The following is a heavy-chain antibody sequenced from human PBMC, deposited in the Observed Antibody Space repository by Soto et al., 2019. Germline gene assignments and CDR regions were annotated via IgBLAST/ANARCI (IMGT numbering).Heavy chain of an antibody. D-gene: IGHD6-6*01. Sequence: ASVKVSCKASGYTFTSYAMNWVRQAPGQGLEWMGWINTNTGNPTYAQGFTVRFVFSLDTSVSTAYLQISSLQAEDTAVYYCSRSSIAARVRPPFDYWGQGTLVTVSS. J-gene: IGHJ4*02. CDR3: SRSSIAARVRPPFDY. V-gene: IGHV7-4-1*02. CDR1: GYTFTSYA. CDR2: INTNTGNP.